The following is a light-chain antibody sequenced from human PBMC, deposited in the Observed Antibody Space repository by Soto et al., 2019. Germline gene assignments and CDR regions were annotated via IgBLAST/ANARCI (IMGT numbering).Light chain of an antibody. CDR1: QSISTS. V-gene: IGKV1-27*01. Sequence: DIQMTQSPSSLSAPVGDRVTITCRASQSISTSLNWYQQKPGQAPKLLIYAASTLQSGVPSRFSGSGSGTDFTLTISSLQPEDVATYYCQKYNSAPWTFGQGTKVEIK. CDR3: QKYNSAPWT. J-gene: IGKJ1*01. CDR2: AAS.